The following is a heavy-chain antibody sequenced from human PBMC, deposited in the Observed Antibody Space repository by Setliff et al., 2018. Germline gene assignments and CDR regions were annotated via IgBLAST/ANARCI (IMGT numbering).Heavy chain of an antibody. CDR2: LKSDGSST. CDR1: GFTISDYW. Sequence: LRLSCAVSGFTISDYWMHWVRQAPGKGLVWVSRLKSDGSSTLYADSVKGRFTISRDNANQSLYLQMNSLGAEDTAVYYCARLALTGYDSSGYYYALEYYYYMDVWGKGTTVTVSS. V-gene: IGHV3-74*01. CDR3: ARLALTGYDSSGYYYALEYYYYMDV. D-gene: IGHD3-22*01. J-gene: IGHJ6*03.